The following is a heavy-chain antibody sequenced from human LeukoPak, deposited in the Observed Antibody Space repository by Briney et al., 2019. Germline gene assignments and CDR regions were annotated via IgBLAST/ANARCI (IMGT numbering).Heavy chain of an antibody. CDR3: ARDRGCGVVVPAAAHHYYYYYYMDV. V-gene: IGHV4-59*01. J-gene: IGHJ6*03. Sequence: ASETLSLTCTVSGGSISSYYWSWIRQPPGKGLEWIGYIYYSGSTNYNPSLKSRVTISVDTSKNQFSLKLSSVTAADTAVYYCARDRGCGVVVPAAAHHYYYYYYMDVWGNGTTVTVSS. D-gene: IGHD2-2*01. CDR2: IYYSGST. CDR1: GGSISSYY.